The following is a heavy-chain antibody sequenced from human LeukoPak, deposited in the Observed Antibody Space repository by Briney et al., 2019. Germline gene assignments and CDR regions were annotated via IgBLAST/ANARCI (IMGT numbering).Heavy chain of an antibody. CDR3: ARGRGYSSSSSYYYYGMDV. D-gene: IGHD6-13*01. J-gene: IGHJ6*02. V-gene: IGHV4-34*01. CDR2: INHSGST. CDR1: GGSFSGYY. Sequence: PSETLSLTCAVYGGSFSGYYWSWIRQPPGKGLEWIGEINHSGSTNYNPSLKSRVTISVDTSKDQFSLKVSSATAADTAVYYCARGRGYSSSSSYYYYGMDVWGQGTTVTVSS.